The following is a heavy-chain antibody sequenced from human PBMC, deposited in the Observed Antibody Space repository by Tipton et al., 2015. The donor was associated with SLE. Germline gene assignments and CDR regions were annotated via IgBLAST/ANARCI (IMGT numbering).Heavy chain of an antibody. CDR2: IGPDGKTV. V-gene: IGHV3-7*01. CDR1: GLTFSSLW. J-gene: IGHJ4*02. Sequence: SLRLSCAASGLTFSSLWMTWVRQAPGKGLEWVANIGPDGKTVYYADSLKGRFTISRDNAQSSVYLQLSSLRVDDTALYHCAAVAMSHWGQGTLVTVSS. CDR3: AAVAMSH.